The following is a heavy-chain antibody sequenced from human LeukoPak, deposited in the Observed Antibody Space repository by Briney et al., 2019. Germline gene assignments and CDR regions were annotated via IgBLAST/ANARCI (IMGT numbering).Heavy chain of an antibody. Sequence: ASVKVSCKASGYTFTGYYMHWVRQAPGQGLEWMGRINPNSGGTNYAQKFQGRVTMTRDTSISTAYMEPSRLRSDDTAVYYCARAKVSSIAARSSFSYWGQGTLVTVSS. CDR3: ARAKVSSIAARSSFSY. D-gene: IGHD6-6*01. CDR2: INPNSGGT. J-gene: IGHJ4*02. CDR1: GYTFTGYY. V-gene: IGHV1-2*06.